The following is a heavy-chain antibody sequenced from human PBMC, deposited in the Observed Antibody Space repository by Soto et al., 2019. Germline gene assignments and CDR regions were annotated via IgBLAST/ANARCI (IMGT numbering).Heavy chain of an antibody. J-gene: IGHJ6*02. D-gene: IGHD2-2*01. CDR3: ARDFHCSSTSCSTPLYYYYGMDV. CDR1: GFTFSSYA. CDR2: ISYDGSNK. V-gene: IGHV3-30-3*01. Sequence: GGSLRLSCAASGFTFSSYAMHRVRQAPGKGLEWVAVISYDGSNKYYADSVKGRFTISRDNSKNTLYLQMNSLRAEDTAVYYCARDFHCSSTSCSTPLYYYYGMDVWGQGTTVTVPS.